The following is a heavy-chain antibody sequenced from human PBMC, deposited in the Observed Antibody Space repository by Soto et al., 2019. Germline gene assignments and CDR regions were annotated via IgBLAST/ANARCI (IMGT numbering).Heavy chain of an antibody. Sequence: QVQLVESGGGVVQPGRSLRLSCAASGFTFSNYIMHWVRQAPGKGLEWVAFILDDGNNKYYADSVKGRFTISRDNSKNTLYLQTNSLRTEDTAVYYCVRDDEGGSYCDLGYWGQGTLVTVSS. CDR2: ILDDGNNK. V-gene: IGHV3-30-3*01. J-gene: IGHJ4*02. D-gene: IGHD3-10*01. CDR1: GFTFSNYI. CDR3: VRDDEGGSYCDLGY.